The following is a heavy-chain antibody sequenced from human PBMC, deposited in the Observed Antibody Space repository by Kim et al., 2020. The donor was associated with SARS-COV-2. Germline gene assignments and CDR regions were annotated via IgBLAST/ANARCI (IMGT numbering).Heavy chain of an antibody. J-gene: IGHJ4*02. D-gene: IGHD3-10*01. Sequence: QGRVTITRDTSASTAYMELSSLRSEDTAVYYCARWVYGSGSYYNDRLFDYWGQGTLVTVSS. CDR3: ARWVYGSGSYYNDRLFDY. V-gene: IGHV1-3*01.